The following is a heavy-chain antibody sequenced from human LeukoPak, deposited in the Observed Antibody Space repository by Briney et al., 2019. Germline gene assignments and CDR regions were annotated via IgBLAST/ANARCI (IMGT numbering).Heavy chain of an antibody. CDR1: AFTFSNYG. CDR2: ISYDGSDK. CDR3: AKDISGGDCPDY. J-gene: IGHJ4*02. Sequence: QSGGSLRLSCAASAFTFSNYGMHWVRQAPGKGLEWVAVISYDGSDKYYADSVKGRFTISRDNSKNTVFLQMNSLSTEDTAVYYCAKDISGGDCPDYWGQGTLVTVSS. V-gene: IGHV3-30*18. D-gene: IGHD2-21*02.